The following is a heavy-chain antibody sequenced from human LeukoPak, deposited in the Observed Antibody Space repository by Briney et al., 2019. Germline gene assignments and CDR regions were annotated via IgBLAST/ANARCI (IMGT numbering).Heavy chain of an antibody. CDR2: IDSDGSST. J-gene: IGHJ4*02. D-gene: IGHD4-11*01. CDR1: GFPFSRYW. V-gene: IGHV3-74*01. Sequence: GGSLRLSCTASGFPFSRYWMHWVRRAPGKGLVWVSRIDSDGSSTSYADSVKGRFTISRDNAKNTLYLQMNSLRAEDTAVYYCASPVGNYALLGFGYWGQGTLVTVSS. CDR3: ASPVGNYALLGFGY.